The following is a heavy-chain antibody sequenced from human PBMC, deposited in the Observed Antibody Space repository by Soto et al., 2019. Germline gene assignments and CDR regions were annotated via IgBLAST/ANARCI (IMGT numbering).Heavy chain of an antibody. V-gene: IGHV1-46*01. D-gene: IGHD3-3*01. Sequence: ASVKISCRASGYTFTSYYMHWVRQAPGQGLEWMGIINPSGGSTSYAQKFQGRVTMTRDTSPSTVYMELSNLRSEDTAVYYCARVTGFWSAYYSDYCRGGTLVPVCS. CDR2: INPSGGST. J-gene: IGHJ4*02. CDR1: GYTFTSYY. CDR3: ARVTGFWSAYYSDY.